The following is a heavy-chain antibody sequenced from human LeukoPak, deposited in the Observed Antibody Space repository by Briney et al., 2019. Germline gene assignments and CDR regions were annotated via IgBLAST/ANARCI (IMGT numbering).Heavy chain of an antibody. CDR1: GFTFSSYE. Sequence: QPGGSLRLSCAASGFTFSSYEMNWVRQAPGKGLEWVSYISSSGSTIYYADSVKGRFTISRDNSKNSLYLQMNSLRAEDTAVYYCAELGITIIGGVWGKGNTVTISS. V-gene: IGHV3-48*03. J-gene: IGHJ6*04. D-gene: IGHD3-10*02. CDR3: AELGITIIGGV. CDR2: ISSSGSTI.